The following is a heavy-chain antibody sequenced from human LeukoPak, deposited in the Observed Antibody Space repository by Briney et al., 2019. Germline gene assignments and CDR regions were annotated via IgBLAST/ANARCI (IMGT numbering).Heavy chain of an antibody. V-gene: IGHV1-18*01. CDR3: ARGIVVVPAATEYYFDY. CDR2: ISACNGNT. CDR1: GYTFTSYG. Sequence: GASVKVSCKASGYTFTSYGISWVRQAPGQGLEWMGWISACNGNTNYAQKLQGRVTMTTDTSTSTAYMELRSLRSDDTAVYYCARGIVVVPAATEYYFDYWGQGTLVTVSS. D-gene: IGHD2-2*01. J-gene: IGHJ4*02.